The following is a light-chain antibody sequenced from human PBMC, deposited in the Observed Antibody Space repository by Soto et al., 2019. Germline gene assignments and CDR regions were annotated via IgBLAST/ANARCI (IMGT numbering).Light chain of an antibody. V-gene: IGLV1-51*01. CDR2: DNY. J-gene: IGLJ3*02. CDR1: SSNIGNNY. CDR3: GTWDSSLTAAV. Sequence: QSVLTQPPSVSAAPGQKVTLSCFGSSSNIGNNYVSWYQQLPGTAPKLLIYDNYKRPSGIPDRFSGSKSGTAATLGITGLQTGDEAGYYCGTWDSSLTAAVFGGGTKLTVL.